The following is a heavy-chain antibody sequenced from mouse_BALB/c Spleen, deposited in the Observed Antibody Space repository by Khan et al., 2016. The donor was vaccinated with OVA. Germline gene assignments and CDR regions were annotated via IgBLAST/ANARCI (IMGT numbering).Heavy chain of an antibody. Sequence: EVQLQQSGPELMKPGASVKISCKASGYSFTNYYIHWVKQSHGQSLEWIGYIDPFNGGTTYNQKFKGTATLTVDKSSSTAYMPLSSLPSEDSAVFFCTRLGTTGCFTYWGQGTLVTVSA. CDR1: GYSFTNYY. J-gene: IGHJ3*01. CDR3: TRLGTTGCFTY. CDR2: IDPFNGGT. D-gene: IGHD2-13*01. V-gene: IGHV1S135*01.